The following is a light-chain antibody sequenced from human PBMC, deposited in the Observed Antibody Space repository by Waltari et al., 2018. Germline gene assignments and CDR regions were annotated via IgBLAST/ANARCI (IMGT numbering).Light chain of an antibody. Sequence: TCRASQGINNDLGWLQQKPGKAPKRLIYGASTLQSGVPSRFSGSRSGTEFTLTISSLQPEDFATYYCLQYNSYPFTFGQGTKLEIK. CDR3: LQYNSYPFT. CDR2: GAS. J-gene: IGKJ2*01. CDR1: QGINND. V-gene: IGKV1-17*03.